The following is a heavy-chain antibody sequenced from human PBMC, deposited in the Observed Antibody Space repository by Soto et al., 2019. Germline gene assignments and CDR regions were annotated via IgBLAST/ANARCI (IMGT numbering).Heavy chain of an antibody. CDR3: ASNAITGTTFYYYYGMDV. CDR1: GGTFSSYA. Sequence: QVQLVQSGAEVKKPGSSVKVSCKASGGTFSSYAISWVRQAPGQGLEWMGGIIPTFGTANYAQKFQGRVTITADESTSTAYMELSSLRSEDTAVYYCASNAITGTTFYYYYGMDVWGQGTTVTVSS. CDR2: IIPTFGTA. J-gene: IGHJ6*02. D-gene: IGHD1-7*01. V-gene: IGHV1-69*01.